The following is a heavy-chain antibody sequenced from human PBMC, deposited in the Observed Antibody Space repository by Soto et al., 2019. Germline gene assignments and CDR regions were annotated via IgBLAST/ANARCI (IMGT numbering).Heavy chain of an antibody. J-gene: IGHJ4*02. CDR2: ISYDGSNK. Sequence: GGSLRLSCAASGFTFSSYGMHWVRQVPGKGLEWVAVISYDGSNKYYADSVKGRFTISRDNSKNTLDLQMNSLRAEDTAVYYCAKDVYSYGRGDIDYWGQGTLVTVSS. CDR3: AKDVYSYGRGDIDY. V-gene: IGHV3-30*18. D-gene: IGHD5-18*01. CDR1: GFTFSSYG.